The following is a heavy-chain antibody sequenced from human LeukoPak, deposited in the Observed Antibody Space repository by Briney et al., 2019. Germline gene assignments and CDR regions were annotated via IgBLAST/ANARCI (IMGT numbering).Heavy chain of an antibody. V-gene: IGHV3-30*07. CDR1: GFTFSSYA. CDR3: ARLSGTSGTTSRVLHY. Sequence: GGSLRLSCAASGFTFSSYAMHWVRQAPGKGLEWVAVISYDGSNKYYADSVKGRFTISRDNSENTVYLQVNSLRAEDTAVYYCARLSGTSGTTSRVLHYWGQGALVTVSS. CDR2: ISYDGSNK. D-gene: IGHD1-1*01. J-gene: IGHJ4*02.